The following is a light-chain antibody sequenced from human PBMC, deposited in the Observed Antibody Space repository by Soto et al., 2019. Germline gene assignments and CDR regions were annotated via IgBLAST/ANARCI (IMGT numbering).Light chain of an antibody. CDR2: GVS. V-gene: IGKV3-15*01. Sequence: EIVMTQSPATLSVSPGERGTLSCRSSRSVRNNLAWYQQKPGQAPRLLIHGVSTRATGVPARFSGSGSGTDFTLTISSLEPEDFAIYYCQQRQYWPPITFGQGTRLEIK. CDR3: QQRQYWPPIT. CDR1: RSVRNN. J-gene: IGKJ5*01.